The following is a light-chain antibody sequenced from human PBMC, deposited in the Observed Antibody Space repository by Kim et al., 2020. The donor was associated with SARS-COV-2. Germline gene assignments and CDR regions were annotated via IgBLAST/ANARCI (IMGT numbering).Light chain of an antibody. CDR2: DAS. CDR1: QSVSSY. J-gene: IGKJ4*01. Sequence: SPGERATPSCRASQSVSSYLAWYQQKPGQAPRLLSYDASDRATGIPARFSGSGSGTDFTLTISSLESEDFAVYYCQQRSNWPRLTFGGGTKVDIK. CDR3: QQRSNWPRLT. V-gene: IGKV3-11*01.